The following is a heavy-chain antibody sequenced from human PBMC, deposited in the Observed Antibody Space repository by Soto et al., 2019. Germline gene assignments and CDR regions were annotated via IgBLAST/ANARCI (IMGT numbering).Heavy chain of an antibody. CDR1: GGSIGGYY. CDR2: LFYGGTT. D-gene: IGHD3-10*01. V-gene: IGHV4-39*01. J-gene: IGHJ4*02. CDR3: ARHRGPAPVY. Sequence: PSETLSLTCTVSGGSIGGYYWTWIRQPPGKGLEWVGSLFYGGTTDYNPSLKSRLTMSLDTSKNHFSLKLRSVTAADTAVYYCARHRGPAPVYWGQGTLVTVSS.